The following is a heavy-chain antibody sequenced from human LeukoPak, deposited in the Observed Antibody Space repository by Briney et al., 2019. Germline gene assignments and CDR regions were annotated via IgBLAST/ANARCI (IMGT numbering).Heavy chain of an antibody. CDR3: VSTYYYDSSGYYPFDY. Sequence: GGSLRLSCSASGFTFSNNAMHWVRQAPGKGLEYVSGISSNGGSTHYADTVKGRFTISRDNSKNTLYLQMSSLRAEDTAVYYCVSTYYYDSSGYYPFDYWGQGTPVTVSS. V-gene: IGHV3-64D*09. J-gene: IGHJ4*02. CDR1: GFTFSNNA. D-gene: IGHD3-22*01. CDR2: ISSNGGST.